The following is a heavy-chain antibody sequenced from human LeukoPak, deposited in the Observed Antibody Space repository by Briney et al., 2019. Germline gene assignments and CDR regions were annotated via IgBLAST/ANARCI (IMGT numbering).Heavy chain of an antibody. CDR1: GFTFSSYA. CDR3: KTYYYDSSGRHDVFDI. D-gene: IGHD3-22*01. J-gene: IGHJ3*02. CDR2: IAYDGGTK. V-gene: IGHV3-30*04. Sequence: PGRSLRLSCAASGFTFSSYAMHWVRQAPGKGLEWVAVIAYDGGTKYYADSVKGRFTISRDNSTNSVYLQMNSLRAEDTALYYCKTYYYDSSGRHDVFDIWGQGTMVTVSS.